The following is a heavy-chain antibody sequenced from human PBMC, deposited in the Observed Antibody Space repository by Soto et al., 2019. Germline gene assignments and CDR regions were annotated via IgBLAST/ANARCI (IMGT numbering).Heavy chain of an antibody. D-gene: IGHD3-10*02. J-gene: IGHJ6*02. CDR1: CYTVSSHG. Sequence: ASVKVCCKASCYTVSSHGISRVRQPPGQVREWMGWISGYNGNTNYPQMFYARVTMSTATSTSTAYRARRSLRSDDTAVYYCAKRPPMWLYGMDVRVQGTTGTVSS. V-gene: IGHV1-18*04. CDR2: ISGYNGNT. CDR3: AKRPPMWLYGMDV.